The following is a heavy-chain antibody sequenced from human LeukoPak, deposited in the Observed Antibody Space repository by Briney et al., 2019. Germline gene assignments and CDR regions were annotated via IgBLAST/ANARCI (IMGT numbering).Heavy chain of an antibody. V-gene: IGHV1-69*13. Sequence: SVKVSCKASGGTFSSYAISWVRQAPGQGLEWMGGIIPIFGTANYAQKFQGRVTITADESTSTAYMELSSLRSEDAAVYYCARDVRDSSGYYSDYFDYWGQGTLVTVSS. CDR1: GGTFSSYA. J-gene: IGHJ4*02. CDR3: ARDVRDSSGYYSDYFDY. CDR2: IIPIFGTA. D-gene: IGHD3-22*01.